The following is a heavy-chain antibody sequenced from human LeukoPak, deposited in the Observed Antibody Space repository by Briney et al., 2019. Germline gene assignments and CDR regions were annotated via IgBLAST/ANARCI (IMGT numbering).Heavy chain of an antibody. CDR3: ARDGPINGGYCSSTSCYDRWFDP. Sequence: SETLSLTCAVYGGSFSGYYWSWIRQPPGKGLEWIGEINHSGSTNYNPSLKSRVTISVDTSKNQFSLKLSSVTAADTAVYYCARDGPINGGYCSSTSCYDRWFDPWGQGTLVTVSS. J-gene: IGHJ5*02. CDR1: GGSFSGYY. CDR2: INHSGST. D-gene: IGHD2-2*01. V-gene: IGHV4-34*01.